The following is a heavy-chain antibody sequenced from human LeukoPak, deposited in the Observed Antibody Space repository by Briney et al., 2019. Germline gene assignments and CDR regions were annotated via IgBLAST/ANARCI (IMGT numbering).Heavy chain of an antibody. CDR3: AKDGRSTVTRNYYYYYMDD. D-gene: IGHD4-17*01. CDR2: IRYDGSNK. J-gene: IGHJ6*03. Sequence: GGSLRLSCAASGFTFSSYGMHWVRQAPGKGLEWVAFIRYDGSNKYYADSVKGRFTISRDNSKNTLYLQMNSLRAEDTAVYYCAKDGRSTVTRNYYYYYMDDWGKGTTVTVSS. CDR1: GFTFSSYG. V-gene: IGHV3-30*02.